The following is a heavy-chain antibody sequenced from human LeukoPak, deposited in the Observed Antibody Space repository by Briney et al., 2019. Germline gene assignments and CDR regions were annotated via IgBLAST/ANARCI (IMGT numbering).Heavy chain of an antibody. CDR3: ARGAGAGYNLQPFDY. D-gene: IGHD5-24*01. CDR2: IYYSGNT. J-gene: IGHJ4*02. CDR1: GDSISSYY. V-gene: IGHV4-59*08. Sequence: PSETLSLTCTVSGDSISSYYWSWIRQPPGKGLEWIGCIYYSGNTNYNPSLKSRVSISVDTSKNQFSLKLSSVTAADTAVYYCARGAGAGYNLQPFDYWGQGTLVTVSS.